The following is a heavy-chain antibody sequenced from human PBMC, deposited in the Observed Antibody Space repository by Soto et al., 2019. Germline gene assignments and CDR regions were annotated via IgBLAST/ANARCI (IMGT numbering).Heavy chain of an antibody. CDR3: SPVRYRHGSDY. Sequence: EVQLVESGGGLVKPGESLRLSCAASGFTLTNGWMTWVRQAPGKGLEWVGRIRSKADGGTTDYSAPVKGRFTISRDDSKDTLYLQMNSLKDEDTAVYYCSPVRYRHGSDYWGPGTLVTVSS. CDR2: IRSKADGGTT. V-gene: IGHV3-15*07. D-gene: IGHD5-18*01. J-gene: IGHJ4*02. CDR1: GFTLTNGW.